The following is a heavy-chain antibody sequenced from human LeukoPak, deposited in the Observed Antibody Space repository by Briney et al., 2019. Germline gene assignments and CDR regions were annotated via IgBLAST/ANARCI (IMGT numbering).Heavy chain of an antibody. V-gene: IGHV4-31*03. D-gene: IGHD6-19*01. J-gene: IGHJ4*02. Sequence: SETLSLTCTVSGGSISSGGYYWSSIRQHPGKGLEWIGYIYYSGSTYYNPSLKSRVTISVDTSKNQFSLKLTSVTAEDTAVYYCARINSGWYFDYWGQGTLVTVSS. CDR1: GGSISSGGYY. CDR3: ARINSGWYFDY. CDR2: IYYSGST.